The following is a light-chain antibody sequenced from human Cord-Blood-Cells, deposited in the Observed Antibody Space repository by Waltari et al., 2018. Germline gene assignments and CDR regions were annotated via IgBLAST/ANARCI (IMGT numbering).Light chain of an antibody. CDR3: QSYDSSNVV. Sequence: NFMLTQPHSVSESPGKTVTISCTRSSGSIASNYVQWYQQRPGSSPTTVIYEDNQRPAGVPVRFSGSTDRSSNAPSRTISRLTAEDEADYYCQSYDSSNVVFGGGTKLTVL. J-gene: IGLJ2*01. CDR2: EDN. CDR1: SGSIASNY. V-gene: IGLV6-57*01.